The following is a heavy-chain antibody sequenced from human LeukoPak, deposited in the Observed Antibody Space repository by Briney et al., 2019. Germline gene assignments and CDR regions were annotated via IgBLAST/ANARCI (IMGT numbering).Heavy chain of an antibody. Sequence: ASVKVSCKASGYTFTGYYMHWVRQAPGQGLEWMGWINPNSGGTNYAQKFQGRVTMTRDMSTSTVYMELSSLRSEDTAVYYCARDRLCSRCYGSGSYYNLHLRASWFDSWGQGTLVTVSS. J-gene: IGHJ5*01. CDR1: GYTFTGYY. CDR3: ARDRLCSRCYGSGSYYNLHLRASWFDS. D-gene: IGHD3-10*01. V-gene: IGHV1-2*02. CDR2: INPNSGGT.